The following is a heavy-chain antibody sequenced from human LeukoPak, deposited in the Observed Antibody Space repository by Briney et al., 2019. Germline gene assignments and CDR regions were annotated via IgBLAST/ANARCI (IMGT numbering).Heavy chain of an antibody. V-gene: IGHV4-31*03. CDR2: IYYSGST. D-gene: IGHD3-9*01. Sequence: SETLSLTCTVSGGSISSGGYYWSWIRQHPGKGLEWIGYIYYSGSTYYNPSLRSRVTISVDTSKNLFSLKLSSVTAADTAVYYCARSDTSNYYVDYWGQGTLITVSS. CDR1: GGSISSGGYY. CDR3: ARSDTSNYYVDY. J-gene: IGHJ4*02.